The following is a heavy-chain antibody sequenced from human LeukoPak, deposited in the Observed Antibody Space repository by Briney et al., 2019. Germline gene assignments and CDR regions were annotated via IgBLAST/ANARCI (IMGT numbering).Heavy chain of an antibody. V-gene: IGHV3-33*01. D-gene: IGHD6-13*01. J-gene: IGHJ4*02. CDR1: GFTFSXYV. Sequence: PGGSLRLSCAASGFTFSXYVMXWVXXAPGKXLXWVAVTWYDGTNKYFAASVRGRFSISRDNSKNTLYLQMNSLRAEDTAVYYCARGDRSSWFNFDYWGQGTLVTVSS. CDR3: ARGDRSSWFNFDY. CDR2: TWYDGTNK.